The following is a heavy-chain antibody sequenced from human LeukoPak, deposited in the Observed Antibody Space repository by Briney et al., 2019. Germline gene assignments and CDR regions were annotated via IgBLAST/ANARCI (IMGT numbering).Heavy chain of an antibody. CDR1: VFTFSSYA. CDR3: ARGAYGDYDY. J-gene: IGHJ4*02. CDR2: ISASGDST. D-gene: IGHD4-17*01. Sequence: GGSLRLSCAASVFTFSSYAVSWVRQAPGKGLEWVSVISASGDSTYYADSVEGRFTVSRDNSKNALYLQMNSLRAEDTALYYCARGAYGDYDYWGQGTLVTVYS. V-gene: IGHV3-23*01.